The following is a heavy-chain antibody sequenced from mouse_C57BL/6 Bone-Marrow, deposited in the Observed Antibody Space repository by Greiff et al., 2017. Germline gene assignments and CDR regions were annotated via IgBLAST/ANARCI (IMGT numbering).Heavy chain of an antibody. CDR3: ARAPYYYGSMWFAY. V-gene: IGHV7-3*01. J-gene: IGHJ3*01. Sequence: VMLVESGGGLVQLGGPLSLSCAASGFTSPDYYMSWVRQPPGKALEWLGFFINKVNGYTTEYSASVKGRFTISRDNSQSILYLQMNALRAEDSATYYCARAPYYYGSMWFAYWGQGTLVTVSA. CDR1: GFTSPDYY. CDR2: FINKVNGYTT. D-gene: IGHD1-1*01.